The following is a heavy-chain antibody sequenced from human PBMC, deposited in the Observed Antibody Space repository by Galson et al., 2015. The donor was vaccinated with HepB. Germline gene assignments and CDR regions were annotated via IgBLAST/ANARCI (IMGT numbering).Heavy chain of an antibody. Sequence: QSGAEVKKPGESLKISCQASGYSFTSRWIAWVRQMPGKGLEWMGIIYPGDSDTRYNPAFRGQVTISADRSLRTAYLQWSSLRASDTAMYYCARRSTDPNDSDGFYSQAWWFDPWGQGTPVTVSS. CDR2: IYPGDSDT. D-gene: IGHD3-22*01. J-gene: IGHJ5*02. V-gene: IGHV5-51*01. CDR3: ARRSTDPNDSDGFYSQAWWFDP. CDR1: GYSFTSRW.